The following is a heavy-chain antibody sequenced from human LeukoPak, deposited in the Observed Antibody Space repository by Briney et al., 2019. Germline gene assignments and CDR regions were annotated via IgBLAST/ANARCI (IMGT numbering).Heavy chain of an antibody. CDR2: ISSDGGTK. CDR3: ARKGSSSWYGGGWAY. V-gene: IGHV3-30-3*01. J-gene: IGHJ4*02. CDR1: GFTFSSYP. Sequence: GGSVRLSCAASGFTFSSYPMHWVRQAPGKGLEGLAVISSDGGTKYYADSVQGRFTVSRDNSQNTLSLQMNSLRPEDTAVFYCARKGSSSWYGGGWAYWGQGILVTVSP. D-gene: IGHD6-13*01.